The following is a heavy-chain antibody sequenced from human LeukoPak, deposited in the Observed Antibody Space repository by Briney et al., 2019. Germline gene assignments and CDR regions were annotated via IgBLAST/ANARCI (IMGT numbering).Heavy chain of an antibody. V-gene: IGHV4-59*01. CDR3: ARGVGATDFDY. CDR2: IYYSGST. D-gene: IGHD1-26*01. J-gene: IGHJ4*02. Sequence: PSETLSLTCTVSGGSISSYYWSWIRQPPGKGLEWIGYIYYSGSTNYNPSLKSRVTISVDTSKNQFSLKLSSATAADTAVYYCARGVGATDFDYWGQGTLVTVSS. CDR1: GGSISSYY.